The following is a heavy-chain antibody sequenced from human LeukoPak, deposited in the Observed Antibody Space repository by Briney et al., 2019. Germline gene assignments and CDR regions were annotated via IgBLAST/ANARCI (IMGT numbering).Heavy chain of an antibody. CDR3: ARGGRRSDIAAAGRIPFDY. Sequence: PSETLSLTCAVYGESFSGYYWSWIRQPPGRGLEWIGEVNHSGSTSYNPSLKSRVTISVDTSKNQFSLKLSSVTAADTAVYYCARGGRRSDIAAAGRIPFDYWGQGTLVTVSS. D-gene: IGHD6-13*01. CDR2: VNHSGST. J-gene: IGHJ4*02. V-gene: IGHV4-34*01. CDR1: GESFSGYY.